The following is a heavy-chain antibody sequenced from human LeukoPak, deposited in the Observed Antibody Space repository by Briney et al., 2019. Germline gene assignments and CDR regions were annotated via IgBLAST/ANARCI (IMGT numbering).Heavy chain of an antibody. Sequence: GGSLRLSCAASGFTFSSYAMHWVRQAPGKGLEWVAVISYDGSNKYYADSVKGRFTISRDNSKNTLYLQMNSLRAEDTAVYYCARDLKHNSKSGNSDYWGQGTLVTVSS. CDR3: ARDLKHNSKSGNSDY. J-gene: IGHJ4*02. D-gene: IGHD4-23*01. CDR2: ISYDGSNK. V-gene: IGHV3-30-3*01. CDR1: GFTFSSYA.